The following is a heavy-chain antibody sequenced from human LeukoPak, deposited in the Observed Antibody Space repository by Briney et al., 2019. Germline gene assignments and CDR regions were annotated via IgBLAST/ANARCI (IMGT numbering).Heavy chain of an antibody. CDR3: ANTKQFEY. J-gene: IGHJ4*02. CDR1: GFTFSSYN. V-gene: IGHV3-21*01. D-gene: IGHD1-1*01. Sequence: GGPLRLSCTASGFTFSSYNMNWVRQAPGKGLEWVSSITSSSSFIYYADSVKGRFTISRDNAKNSLYLQMNSLRAEDTAVYYCANTKQFEYWGQGTLVTVSS. CDR2: ITSSSSFI.